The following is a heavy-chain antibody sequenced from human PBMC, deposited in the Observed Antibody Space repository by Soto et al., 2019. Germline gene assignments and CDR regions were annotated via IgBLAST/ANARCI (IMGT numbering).Heavy chain of an antibody. D-gene: IGHD3-10*01. J-gene: IGHJ3*02. CDR2: IYYSGST. CDR1: GGSISSYY. Sequence: SETLSLTCTVSGGSISSYYWSWIRQPPGKGLEWIGYIYYSGSTNYNPSLKSRVTISVDTSKNQFSPKLSSVTAADTAVYYCAGVYYGSGTHDALDIWGQVTMVTVSS. V-gene: IGHV4-59*08. CDR3: AGVYYGSGTHDALDI.